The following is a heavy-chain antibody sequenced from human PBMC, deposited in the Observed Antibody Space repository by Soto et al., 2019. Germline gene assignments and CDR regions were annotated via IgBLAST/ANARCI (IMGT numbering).Heavy chain of an antibody. CDR2: IYYSGST. J-gene: IGHJ4*02. D-gene: IGHD3-10*01. CDR3: ARSRKTSYYYGSGSPPGN. CDR1: GGSISSSSYY. Sequence: PSETLSLTCTVSGGSISSSSYYWGWIRQPPGKGLEWIGSIYYSGSTYYNPSLKSRVTISVDTSKNQLSLKLSSVTAADTAVYYCARSRKTSYYYGSGSPPGNWGQGTLVTVSS. V-gene: IGHV4-39*01.